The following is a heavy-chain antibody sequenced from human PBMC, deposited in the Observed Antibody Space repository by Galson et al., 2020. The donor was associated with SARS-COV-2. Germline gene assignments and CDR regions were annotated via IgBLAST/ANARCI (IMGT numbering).Heavy chain of an antibody. Sequence: GGSLRLSCAASGFTFSSYAMHWVRQAPGKGLEWVAVISYDGSNKYYADSVKGRFTISRDNSKNTLYLQMNSLRAEDTAVYYCARDPKAYYYMDVWGKVTTFTVCS. CDR3: ARDPKAYYYMDV. J-gene: IGHJ6*03. CDR1: GFTFSSYA. CDR2: ISYDGSNK. V-gene: IGHV3-30*04.